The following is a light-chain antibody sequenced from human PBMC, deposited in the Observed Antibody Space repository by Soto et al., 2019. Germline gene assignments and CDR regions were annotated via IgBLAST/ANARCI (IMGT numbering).Light chain of an antibody. V-gene: IGLV1-44*01. CDR3: AAWDDSLNGHV. Sequence: QSVLTQPHSASGTPGQMVTISCSGSSSNIGTSSVHWFQQLPGTAPKLLISTTNQRPSGVPERFSGSKSGTSASLAISGLQSEDEADYYCAAWDDSLNGHVFGTGTKVTVL. CDR2: TTN. CDR1: SSNIGTSS. J-gene: IGLJ1*01.